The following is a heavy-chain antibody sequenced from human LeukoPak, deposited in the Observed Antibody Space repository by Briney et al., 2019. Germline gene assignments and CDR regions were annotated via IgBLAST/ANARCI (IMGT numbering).Heavy chain of an antibody. CDR1: GGSFSGYY. CDR2: INHSGST. Sequence: SGTLSLTCAVYGGSFSGYYWSWIRQPPGKGLEWIGEINHSGSTNYNPSLKSRVTISVDTSKNQFSLKLSSVTAADTAVYYCARGQLTCSGGSCYSNHYYYYYYMDVWGKGTTVTVSS. CDR3: ARGQLTCSGGSCYSNHYYYYYYMDV. D-gene: IGHD2-15*01. V-gene: IGHV4-34*01. J-gene: IGHJ6*03.